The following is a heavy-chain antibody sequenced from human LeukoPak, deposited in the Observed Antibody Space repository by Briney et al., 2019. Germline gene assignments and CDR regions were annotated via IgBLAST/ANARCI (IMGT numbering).Heavy chain of an antibody. J-gene: IGHJ6*04. D-gene: IGHD6-19*01. CDR2: ISSSSSYT. CDR1: LFTFSDYY. Sequence: GGSLRLFCAASLFTFSDYYMSWIREAPGKGLEWVSYISSSSSYTNYTDSVKGRFTISRDNAKNSLYLQMNSLRADDTAVYYRASIAVAGSVGYYYYGMDVWGKGNTVTVSS. V-gene: IGHV3-11*06. CDR3: ASIAVAGSVGYYYYGMDV.